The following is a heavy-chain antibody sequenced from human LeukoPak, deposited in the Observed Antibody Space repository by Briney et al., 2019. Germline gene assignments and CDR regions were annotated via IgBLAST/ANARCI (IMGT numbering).Heavy chain of an antibody. CDR3: GRVYIAVGSTRIDY. D-gene: IGHD1-26*01. V-gene: IGHV3-7*01. Sequence: GGSLRLSCEASEFTFSSFWMSWVRQAPGKGLEWVANIKQDGSEKYYVDSVKGRFTISRDNAKNSLYLQMNSLRAEDTAVSYCGRVYIAVGSTRIDYWGQGTLVTVSS. CDR2: IKQDGSEK. CDR1: EFTFSSFW. J-gene: IGHJ4*02.